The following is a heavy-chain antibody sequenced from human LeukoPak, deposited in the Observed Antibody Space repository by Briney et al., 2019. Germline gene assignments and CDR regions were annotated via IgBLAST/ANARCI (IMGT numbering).Heavy chain of an antibody. CDR1: GFIFSSYT. CDR3: ARDFFDSSGHYYDAY. CDR2: ISGSSDLI. Sequence: GGSLGLSCVASGFIFSSYTMNWVRQAPGKGLEWVSAISGSSDLIHYADSLKGRFTISRDNAKNSLYLQMNSLTAEDTAVYYCARDFFDSSGHYYDAYWGQGTLVTVSS. D-gene: IGHD6-19*01. V-gene: IGHV3-21*01. J-gene: IGHJ4*02.